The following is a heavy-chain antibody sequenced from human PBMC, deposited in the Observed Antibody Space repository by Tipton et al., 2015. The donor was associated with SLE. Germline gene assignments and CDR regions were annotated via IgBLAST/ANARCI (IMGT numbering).Heavy chain of an antibody. Sequence: QSGPEVKKPGASVKVSCKASGFTFTDYYIHWVRRAPGQGLEWMGWISPSSGGTNYAQKFQGRVTMAWDTSLTTAFLELSRLGSDDTAVYYCARVGGVVAWAVPEFDHWGQGTLVTVSS. CDR3: ARVGGVVAWAVPEFDH. J-gene: IGHJ4*02. CDR2: ISPSSGGT. CDR1: GFTFTDYY. V-gene: IGHV1-2*02. D-gene: IGHD1-26*01.